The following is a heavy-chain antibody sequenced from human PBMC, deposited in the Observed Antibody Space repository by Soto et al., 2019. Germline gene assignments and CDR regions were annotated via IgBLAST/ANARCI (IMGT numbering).Heavy chain of an antibody. CDR1: GFTFSVYG. CDR3: ARSGSSWNLREFDS. Sequence: GGSLSLSCAASGFTFSVYGMHWFRQAPGKGLEWVGVVSNDGRNEHYADSVRGRFTVSRDNSKNTLYLQMNSLRSDDTAVYYCARSGSSWNLREFDSWGQGTLVTAPQ. V-gene: IGHV3-30*03. D-gene: IGHD6-13*01. J-gene: IGHJ4*02. CDR2: VSNDGRNE.